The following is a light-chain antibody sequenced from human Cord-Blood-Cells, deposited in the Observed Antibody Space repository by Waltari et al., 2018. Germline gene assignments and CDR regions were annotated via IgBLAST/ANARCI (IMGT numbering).Light chain of an antibody. CDR2: DVS. CDR3: SSYTSSWV. V-gene: IGLV2-14*01. CDR1: SSDVGGYNH. J-gene: IGLJ3*02. Sequence: QSALTQPASVSGSPGQSITISCPGTSSDVGGYNHVSWYQPHPGKAPKLMIYDVSNRPSGVSNRFSGSKSGNTASLTISGLQAEDEADYYCSSYTSSWVFGGGTKLTVL.